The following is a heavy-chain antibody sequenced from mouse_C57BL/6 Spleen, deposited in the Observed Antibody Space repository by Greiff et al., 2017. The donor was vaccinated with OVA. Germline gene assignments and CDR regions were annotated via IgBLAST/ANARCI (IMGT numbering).Heavy chain of an antibody. D-gene: IGHD1-1*01. CDR3: TYGSSYGFAY. CDR1: GFNIKDDY. Sequence: VQLQQSGAELVRPGASVKLSCTASGFNIKDDYMHWVKQRPEQGLEWIGWIDPENGDTEYASKFQGKATITADTSSNTAYLQLSILTSEDTAVYYCTYGSSYGFAYWGQGTLVTVSA. CDR2: IDPENGDT. J-gene: IGHJ3*01. V-gene: IGHV14-4*01.